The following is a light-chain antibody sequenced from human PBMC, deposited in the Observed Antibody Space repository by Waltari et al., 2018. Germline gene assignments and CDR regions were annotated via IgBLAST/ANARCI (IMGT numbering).Light chain of an antibody. CDR2: EVG. CDR3: CSYTRSGSLV. CDR1: SRDVGGYNF. V-gene: IGLV2-14*01. J-gene: IGLJ2*01. Sequence: QSALTQPASVSGSPGQSISISCTGTSRDVGGYNFVSWYQRLPGKAPKRIIYEVGNRPSGVSNRFSGSKSGNTASLVISGLQADDEADYYCCSYTRSGSLVFGGGTKLTVL.